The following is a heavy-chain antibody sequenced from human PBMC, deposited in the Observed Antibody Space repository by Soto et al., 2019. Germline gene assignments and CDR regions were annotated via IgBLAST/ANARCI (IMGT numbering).Heavy chain of an antibody. J-gene: IGHJ3*02. Sequence: GESLKISCAASGFTFSSYSMNWVRQAPGKGLEWVSYISSSSSTIYYADSVKGRFTISRDNAKNALYLQMNSLRAEDTAVYYCARGLEDIVVVVAATHAFDIWGQGTMVTVSS. D-gene: IGHD2-15*01. CDR1: GFTFSSYS. V-gene: IGHV3-48*01. CDR2: ISSSSSTI. CDR3: ARGLEDIVVVVAATHAFDI.